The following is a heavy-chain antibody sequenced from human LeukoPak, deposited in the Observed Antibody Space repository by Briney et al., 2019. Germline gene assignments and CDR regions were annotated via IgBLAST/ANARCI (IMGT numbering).Heavy chain of an antibody. D-gene: IGHD6-13*01. CDR3: ARVRQQLVRVGDY. V-gene: IGHV1-18*01. CDR2: ISAYNGNT. J-gene: IGHJ4*02. Sequence: ASVKVSCKASGGTFSSYAISWVRQAPGQGLEWMGWISAYNGNTNYAQKLQGRVTMTTDTSTSTAYMELRSLRSDDTAVYYCARVRQQLVRVGDYWGQGTLVTVSS. CDR1: GGTFSSYA.